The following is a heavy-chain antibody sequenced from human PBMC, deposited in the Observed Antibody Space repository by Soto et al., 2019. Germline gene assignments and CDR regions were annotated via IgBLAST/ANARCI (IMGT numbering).Heavy chain of an antibody. CDR2: IYYSGST. CDR1: GGSISSGGYY. D-gene: IGHD2-2*01. V-gene: IGHV4-31*03. J-gene: IGHJ5*02. CDR3: ARGIGYCSSTSCFWFDP. Sequence: QVQLQESGPGLVKPSQTLSLTCTVSGGSISSGGYYWSWIRQHPGKGLEWIGYIYYSGSTYYNPSLKSRVTISVDTSKNQFALKLSSVTAADTAVYYCARGIGYCSSTSCFWFDPWGQGTLVTVSS.